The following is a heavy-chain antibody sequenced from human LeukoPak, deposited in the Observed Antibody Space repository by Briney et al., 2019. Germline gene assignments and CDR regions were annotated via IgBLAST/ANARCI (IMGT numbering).Heavy chain of an antibody. Sequence: ASVKVSCKASGYTFTGYYMHWVRQAPGQGLEWMGWINPNSGGTNYAQKFQGRVTMTRDTSISIAYMELRSLRSDDTAVYYCARAGIGDFDYWGQGTLVTVSS. J-gene: IGHJ4*02. CDR1: GYTFTGYY. V-gene: IGHV1-2*02. D-gene: IGHD2-21*01. CDR2: INPNSGGT. CDR3: ARAGIGDFDY.